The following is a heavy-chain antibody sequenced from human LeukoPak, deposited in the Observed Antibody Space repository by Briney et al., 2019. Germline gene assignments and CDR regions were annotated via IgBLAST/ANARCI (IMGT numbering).Heavy chain of an antibody. D-gene: IGHD2-2*02. J-gene: IGHJ4*02. Sequence: GGSLRLSCAASGFTFSSYSMNWVRQAPGKGVEWVSSISSSSSYIYYADSVKGRFTISRDNAKNSLYLQMNSLRAEDTAVYYCARGTDCSSTSCYSFFVYWGQGTLVTVSS. V-gene: IGHV3-21*01. CDR1: GFTFSSYS. CDR3: ARGTDCSSTSCYSFFVY. CDR2: ISSSSSYI.